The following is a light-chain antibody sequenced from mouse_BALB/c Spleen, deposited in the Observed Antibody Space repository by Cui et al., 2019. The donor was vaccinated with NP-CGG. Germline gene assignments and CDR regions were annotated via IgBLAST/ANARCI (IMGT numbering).Light chain of an antibody. J-gene: IGLJ1*01. CDR2: GTN. V-gene: IGLV1*01. CDR1: TGAVTTSNY. Sequence: QAVVPQASALTTSPGATVTLTCRSSTGAVTTSNYANWVQEKPDHLFTGLIGGTNNRVPGVPARFSGSLIGDKAALTLTGAQTEDEAMYFCALWYSNHWVFGGGTKLTVL. CDR3: ALWYSNHWV.